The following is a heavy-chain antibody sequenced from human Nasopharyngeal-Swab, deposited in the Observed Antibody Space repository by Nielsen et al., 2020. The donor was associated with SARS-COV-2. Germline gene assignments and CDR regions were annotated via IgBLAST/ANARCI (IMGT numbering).Heavy chain of an antibody. CDR3: AREMVDSDYYY. V-gene: IGHV1-18*01. Sequence: ASVKVSCKASGYTFTSYGISWVRQAPGQGLEWMGWISVYSGNTNYGQKFQGRVTMTTDTSTSTAYMELRSLTSDDTALYYCAREMVDSDYYYWGQGTLVTVSS. D-gene: IGHD4-11*01. J-gene: IGHJ4*02. CDR1: GYTFTSYG. CDR2: ISVYSGNT.